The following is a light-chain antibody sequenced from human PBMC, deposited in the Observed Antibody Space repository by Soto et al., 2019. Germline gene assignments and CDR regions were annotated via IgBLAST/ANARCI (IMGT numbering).Light chain of an antibody. Sequence: EVVMTQAPATLSVSPGERASLSCMASRGIGGHLAWYQQRPGQAPRLLMYGASTRATGIPATFSGRGSGTEFTLTISSLQCEDVAVYYCQQNNNWPPYTFGQGTKVDIK. CDR3: QQNNNWPPYT. J-gene: IGKJ2*01. V-gene: IGKV3-15*01. CDR1: RGIGGH. CDR2: GAS.